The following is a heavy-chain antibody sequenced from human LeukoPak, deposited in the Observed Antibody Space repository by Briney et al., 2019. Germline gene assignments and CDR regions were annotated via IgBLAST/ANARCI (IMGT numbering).Heavy chain of an antibody. CDR3: ARAYSSGWFQAGF. CDR1: GFTFGSYW. CDR2: IKQDGSEK. D-gene: IGHD6-19*01. Sequence: PGGSLRLSCAASGFTFGSYWMNWIRQAPGKGLEWVANIKQDGSEKFYVDSVKGRFIISRDNAKNSLYLQMNSQRAEDMAVYYCARAYSSGWFQAGFWGQGTLVTVSS. J-gene: IGHJ4*02. V-gene: IGHV3-7*04.